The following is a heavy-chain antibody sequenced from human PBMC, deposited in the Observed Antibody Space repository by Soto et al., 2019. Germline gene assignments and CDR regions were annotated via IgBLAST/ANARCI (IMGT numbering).Heavy chain of an antibody. CDR3: AKYPEYSVYDGTYFDY. CDR1: GGSIRTTSSY. D-gene: IGHD5-12*01. V-gene: IGHV4-39*01. Sequence: PSETLSLTCNVWGGSIRTTSSYWGWIRQPPGKGLEWIGNIYYSGSSYYNPSPRSRVTMSVDTSKNEFSLKLSSLTAADTAVYYCAKYPEYSVYDGTYFDYWGQGTLVTVSS. CDR2: IYYSGSS. J-gene: IGHJ4*02.